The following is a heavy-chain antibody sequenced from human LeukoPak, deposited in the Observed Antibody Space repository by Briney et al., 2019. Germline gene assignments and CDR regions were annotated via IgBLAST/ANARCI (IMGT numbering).Heavy chain of an antibody. V-gene: IGHV3-30*18. CDR1: GFTFITSS. CDR3: AKHYDYWSGYIRGFDS. J-gene: IGHJ5*01. CDR2: TSYDGRSE. Sequence: GGSLRLSCVASGFTFITSSMHWVRQAPGKGLEWVAVTSYDGRSENYAESVKGRFSISRDNSSNTVYLQMSSLRPQDTAVYYCAKHYDYWSGYIRGFDSWGQGTLVTVSS. D-gene: IGHD3-3*01.